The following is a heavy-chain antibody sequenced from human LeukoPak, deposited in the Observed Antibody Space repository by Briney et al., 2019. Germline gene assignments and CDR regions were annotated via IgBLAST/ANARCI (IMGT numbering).Heavy chain of an antibody. J-gene: IGHJ4*02. D-gene: IGHD6-6*01. CDR2: IKSKTDGGTT. CDR1: GFSFSSFA. Sequence: GGSLRLSCAASGFSFSSFAMSWVRQAPGKGLEWVGRIKSKTDGGTTDYAAPVKGRFTISRDDSKNTLYLQMNSLKTEDTAVYYCTTGTGAAPPLGYDYWGQGTLVTVSS. V-gene: IGHV3-15*01. CDR3: TTGTGAAPPLGYDY.